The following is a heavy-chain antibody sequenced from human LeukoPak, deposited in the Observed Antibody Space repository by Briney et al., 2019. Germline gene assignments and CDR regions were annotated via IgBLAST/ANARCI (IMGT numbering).Heavy chain of an antibody. CDR1: GFAFSRYV. CDR3: ARARSGSYLDY. CDR2: ISSNGRTT. V-gene: IGHV3-64*01. D-gene: IGHD1-26*01. Sequence: QAGGSLRLSCAASGFAFSRYVMHWVRQAPGKGLEYVSAISSNGRTTYYANFVKGRFTISRDNSKKTLYLQMGSLSAEDTAVYYCARARSGSYLDYWGQGTLVTVSS. J-gene: IGHJ4*02.